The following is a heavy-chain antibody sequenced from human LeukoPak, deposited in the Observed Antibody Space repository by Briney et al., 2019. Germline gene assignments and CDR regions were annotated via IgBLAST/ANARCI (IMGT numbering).Heavy chain of an antibody. Sequence: SETLSLTCTVSGGSISSYYWSWIRQPPGKGLEWIGYIYYSGSTNYNPSLKSRVTISVDTSKNQFSLKLSSVTAADTAVYYCARLYYDFWSGYSPFDYWGQGTLVTVSS. J-gene: IGHJ4*02. CDR2: IYYSGST. V-gene: IGHV4-59*08. D-gene: IGHD3-3*01. CDR3: ARLYYDFWSGYSPFDY. CDR1: GGSISSYY.